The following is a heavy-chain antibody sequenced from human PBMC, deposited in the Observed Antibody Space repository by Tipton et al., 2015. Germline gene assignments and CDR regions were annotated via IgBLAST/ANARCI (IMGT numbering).Heavy chain of an antibody. CDR2: IQPGDSQT. D-gene: IGHD6-13*01. CDR3: ARHVLGVAAAGLALDV. V-gene: IGHV5-51*01. CDR1: GYSFTSYW. J-gene: IGHJ6*02. Sequence: VQLVQSGAEMKKPGDSLKISCQGSGYSFTSYWIAWERQMPGKGLEWMGIIQPGDSQTRYSPSFQGQVTFSVDKSISTAYLQWSGLKASDSAMYYCARHVLGVAAAGLALDVWGQGTTVTVSS.